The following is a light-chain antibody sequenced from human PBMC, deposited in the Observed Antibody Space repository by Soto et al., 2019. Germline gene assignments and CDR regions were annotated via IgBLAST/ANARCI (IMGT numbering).Light chain of an antibody. CDR3: QQYGSSNGD. J-gene: IGKJ3*01. CDR2: GAS. Sequence: DNVLRQSPGTLSLSPGERATLSCRSSQSVSSSYLAWHQQKPGQAPRLLIYGASSRATGLPDRFSGSGSGTDFTLTISRLEPEDFAVYYCQQYGSSNGDFGPGTKVDIK. V-gene: IGKV3-20*01. CDR1: QSVSSSY.